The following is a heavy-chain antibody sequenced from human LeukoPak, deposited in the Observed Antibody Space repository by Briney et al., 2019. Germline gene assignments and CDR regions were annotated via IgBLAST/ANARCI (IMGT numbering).Heavy chain of an antibody. J-gene: IGHJ6*03. D-gene: IGHD3-10*01. Sequence: PGGSLRLFCAASGFTFSNYWMHWVRLAPAKGLVLVSRINSDGSSTSYADSVKGRFTISRDNAKNTLYLQMNSLRAEDTAVYYCARGTPMDYYYYYMDVWGKGTTVTVSS. CDR1: GFTFSNYW. CDR3: ARGTPMDYYYYYMDV. V-gene: IGHV3-74*01. CDR2: INSDGSST.